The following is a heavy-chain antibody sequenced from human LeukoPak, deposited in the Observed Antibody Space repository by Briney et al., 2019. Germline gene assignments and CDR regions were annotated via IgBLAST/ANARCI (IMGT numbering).Heavy chain of an antibody. CDR1: GGSFSGYY. CDR2: INHSGKT. J-gene: IGHJ3*02. D-gene: IGHD6-13*01. V-gene: IGHV4-34*01. Sequence: SETLSLTCAVYGGSFSGYYWSWIRQPPGKGLERIGEINHSGKTNYSPSLKSRVSISVDTSKNQFSLKLSSVTAADTAVYYCARQDGSSWYDAFDIWGQGTMVTVSS. CDR3: ARQDGSSWYDAFDI.